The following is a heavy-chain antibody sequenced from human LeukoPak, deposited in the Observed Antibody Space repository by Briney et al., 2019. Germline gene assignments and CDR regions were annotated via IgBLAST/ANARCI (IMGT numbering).Heavy chain of an antibody. CDR3: TKDPPLTGGVYSAY. V-gene: IGHV3-15*07. CDR2: IKSKVDGGTV. D-gene: IGHD7-27*01. J-gene: IGHJ4*02. CDR1: GLIFSDAW. Sequence: GGSLRLSCVASGLIFSDAWMNWVRQAPGKGLEWVGRIKSKVDGGTVDYAAPVKGRFTISRDDSKSTLYLQLNSLKTEDSAVYYCTKDPPLTGGVYSAYWGQGTLVTVSS.